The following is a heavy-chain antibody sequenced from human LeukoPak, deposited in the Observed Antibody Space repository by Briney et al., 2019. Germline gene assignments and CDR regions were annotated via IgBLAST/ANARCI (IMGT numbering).Heavy chain of an antibody. D-gene: IGHD3-9*01. Sequence: ASVKVSCKASGYTFTIYGISWVRQAPGQGLEWMGWISAYNGNTNYAQKLQGRVTMTTDTSTSTAYMELRSLRSDDTAVYYCARDQDFDWLQNYYYYYGMDVWGQGTTVTVSS. CDR2: ISAYNGNT. J-gene: IGHJ6*02. V-gene: IGHV1-18*01. CDR3: ARDQDFDWLQNYYYYYGMDV. CDR1: GYTFTIYG.